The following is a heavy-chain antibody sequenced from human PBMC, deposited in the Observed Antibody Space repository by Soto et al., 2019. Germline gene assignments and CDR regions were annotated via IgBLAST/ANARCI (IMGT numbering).Heavy chain of an antibody. D-gene: IGHD6-19*01. V-gene: IGHV3-21*01. Sequence: GGSLRLSCAASGFTFSSYSMNWVRQAPGKGLEWVSSISSSSSYIYYADSVKGRFTISRDNAKNSLYLQMNSLRAEDTAVYYCARDLEGVRSSGWTHDAFDIWGQGTMVTVSS. CDR2: ISSSSSYI. CDR3: ARDLEGVRSSGWTHDAFDI. CDR1: GFTFSSYS. J-gene: IGHJ3*02.